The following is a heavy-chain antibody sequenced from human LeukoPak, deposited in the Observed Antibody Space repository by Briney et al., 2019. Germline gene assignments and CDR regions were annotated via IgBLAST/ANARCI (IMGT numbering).Heavy chain of an antibody. CDR2: ISSSSSYI. CDR3: ARDRAPAEPDAFDI. D-gene: IGHD1-14*01. J-gene: IGHJ3*02. CDR1: GFTFSSYS. V-gene: IGHV3-21*01. Sequence: GGSLRLSCAASGFTFSSYSMNWVRQAPGKGLEWVSSISSSSSYIYYADSVKGRFTIARDNAKSSLYLQMHSLRAEDTAVYYCARDRAPAEPDAFDIWGQGTMVTVSS.